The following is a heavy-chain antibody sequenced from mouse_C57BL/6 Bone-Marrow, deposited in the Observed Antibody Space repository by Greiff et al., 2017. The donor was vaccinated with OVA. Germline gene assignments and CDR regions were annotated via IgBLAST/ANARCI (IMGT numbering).Heavy chain of an antibody. Sequence: EVQVVESGEGLVKPGGSLKLSCAASGFTFSSYAMSWVRQTPEKRLEWVAYISSGGDYIYYADTVKGRFTISRDNARNTLYLQMSSLKSEDTAMYYCTRDRRQLRLDYWGQGTTLTVSS. J-gene: IGHJ2*01. V-gene: IGHV5-9-1*02. D-gene: IGHD3-2*02. CDR2: ISSGGDYI. CDR1: GFTFSSYA. CDR3: TRDRRQLRLDY.